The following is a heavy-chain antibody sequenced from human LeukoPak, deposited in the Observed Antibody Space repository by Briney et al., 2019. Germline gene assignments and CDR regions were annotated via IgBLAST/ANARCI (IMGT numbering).Heavy chain of an antibody. CDR1: GFTFSSYA. J-gene: IGHJ4*02. CDR3: VKGHYYGSGTPTFDY. Sequence: GGSLRLSCSASGFTFSSYAMHWVRQAPGKGLEYVSAISSNGGSTYYADSVKGRFTISRDNSKNTLYLQMSGLRAEDTAVYYCVKGHYYGSGTPTFDYWGQGTLVTVSS. CDR2: ISSNGGST. D-gene: IGHD3-10*01. V-gene: IGHV3-64D*06.